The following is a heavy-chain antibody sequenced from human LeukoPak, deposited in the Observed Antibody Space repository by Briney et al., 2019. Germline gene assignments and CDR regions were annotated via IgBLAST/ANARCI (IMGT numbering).Heavy chain of an antibody. Sequence: ASVKVSCKASGYTFTGYYVHWVRQAPGQGLEWMGWMNPSSGVTNYAQNFQDTVTMTSDTSISTAYLELTRLTSDDTAVYYCARGGSTSSSDFFFDYWGQGTLVTVSS. CDR3: ARGGSTSSSDFFFDY. CDR2: MNPSSGVT. CDR1: GYTFTGYY. D-gene: IGHD2-2*01. J-gene: IGHJ4*02. V-gene: IGHV1-2*02.